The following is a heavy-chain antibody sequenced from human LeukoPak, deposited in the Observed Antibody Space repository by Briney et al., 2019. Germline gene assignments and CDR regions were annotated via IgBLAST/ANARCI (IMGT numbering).Heavy chain of an antibody. CDR1: GGTFSSYA. V-gene: IGHV1-69*04. Sequence: SVKVSCKASGGTFSSYAISRVRQAPQQRLEWMRRIIPILGIAHYAQKFQGRVTITADKSTSTAYMELSSLRSEDTAVYYCARPDYGSGSYYNAYTFRYWGQGTLVTVSS. J-gene: IGHJ4*02. CDR3: ARPDYGSGSYYNAYTFRY. CDR2: IIPILGIA. D-gene: IGHD3-10*01.